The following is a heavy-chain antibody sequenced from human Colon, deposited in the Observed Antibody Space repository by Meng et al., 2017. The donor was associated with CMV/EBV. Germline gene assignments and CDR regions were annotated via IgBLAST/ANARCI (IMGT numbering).Heavy chain of an antibody. J-gene: IGHJ4*02. CDR2: ISPYNGDT. CDR3: ARELARGGY. Sequence: QVQLVQAGAGVKKPGASVKVSCKTSGYTFTIFGISWVRQAPGQGLEWMAYISPYNGDTNYAQRFQGRVALTTDTSTSTVYMELGSLTSDDTAMYYCARELARGGYWGQGTLVTVSS. CDR1: GYTFTIFG. V-gene: IGHV1-18*01.